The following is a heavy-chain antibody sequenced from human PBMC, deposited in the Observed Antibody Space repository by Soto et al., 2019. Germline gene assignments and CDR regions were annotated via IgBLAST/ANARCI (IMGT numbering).Heavy chain of an antibody. Sequence: SVKVSCKASGGTLSTYGITWVRQAPGQGLEWVGGIIPIFSTEIYAQTFQGRVTITADKSANTAYMELNNLRSEDTAVYYCARAAGVEMAPVYSFDFWGQGTLVTVSS. D-gene: IGHD2-15*01. J-gene: IGHJ4*02. CDR2: IIPIFSTE. V-gene: IGHV1-69*06. CDR3: ARAAGVEMAPVYSFDF. CDR1: GGTLSTYG.